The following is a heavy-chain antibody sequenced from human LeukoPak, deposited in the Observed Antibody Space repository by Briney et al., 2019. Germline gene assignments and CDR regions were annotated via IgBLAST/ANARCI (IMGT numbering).Heavy chain of an antibody. Sequence: ASVKVSCKASGYTFTSYYMHWVRQAPGQGLEWMGIINPSGGSTSYAQKFQGRVTMTRDMSKSTDYMELSSLRSEDTAVYYCARDNSVGDTAWWFDPWGRGTLVTVSS. CDR3: ARDNSVGDTAWWFDP. CDR2: INPSGGST. CDR1: GYTFTSYY. J-gene: IGHJ5*02. D-gene: IGHD1-26*01. V-gene: IGHV1-46*01.